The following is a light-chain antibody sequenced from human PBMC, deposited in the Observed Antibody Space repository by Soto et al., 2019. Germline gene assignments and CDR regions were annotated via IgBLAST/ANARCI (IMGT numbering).Light chain of an antibody. CDR1: SSDVGGYNY. Sequence: QSVLTQTASVSGSPGQSITISCTGTSSDVGGYNYVSWYQQHPGRAPKLMIFEVSDRPSGVSNRFSGSKSGNTASLTISGLRAEDEADYYCSSYTSSTTLVFGTGTKLTVL. J-gene: IGLJ1*01. V-gene: IGLV2-14*01. CDR2: EVS. CDR3: SSYTSSTTLV.